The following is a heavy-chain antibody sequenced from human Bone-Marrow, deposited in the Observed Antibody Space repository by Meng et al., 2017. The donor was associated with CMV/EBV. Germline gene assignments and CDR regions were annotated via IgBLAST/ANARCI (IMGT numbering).Heavy chain of an antibody. Sequence: GGSLRLSCATSGLNFKIYGMHWVRQLPGKGLEWVAFIRYDEKTKYYVDSVKGRFTISRDNSKNTLYLQMNSLRAEDTAVYYCAKTLRGSALFGYWGQGTLVTVSS. J-gene: IGHJ4*02. CDR2: IRYDEKTK. CDR3: AKTLRGSALFGY. V-gene: IGHV3-30*02. CDR1: GLNFKIYG.